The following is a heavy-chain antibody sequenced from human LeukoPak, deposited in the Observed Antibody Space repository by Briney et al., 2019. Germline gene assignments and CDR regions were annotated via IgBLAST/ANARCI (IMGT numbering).Heavy chain of an antibody. J-gene: IGHJ4*02. CDR3: ARASSGPYYYDSSGYSLGPNFDY. V-gene: IGHV1-2*04. CDR2: INPNSGGT. Sequence: GASVKVSCKASGYTFTGYYMHWVRQAPGRGLEWMGWINPNSGGTNYAQKFQGWVTMTRDTSISTAYMELSRLRSDDTAVYYCARASSGPYYYDSSGYSLGPNFDYWGQGTLVTVSS. D-gene: IGHD3-22*01. CDR1: GYTFTGYY.